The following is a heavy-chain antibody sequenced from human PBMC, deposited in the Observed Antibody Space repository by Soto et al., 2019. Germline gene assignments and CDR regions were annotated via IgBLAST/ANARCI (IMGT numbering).Heavy chain of an antibody. Sequence: SVKVSCKASGGTFSSYAISWVRQAPGQGLEWMGGIIPIFGTANYAQKFQGRVTITADESTSTAYMELSSLRSEDTAVYYCARDPREGRSSGGVAFDIWGQGTMVTVSS. V-gene: IGHV1-69*13. J-gene: IGHJ3*02. CDR2: IIPIFGTA. CDR1: GGTFSSYA. CDR3: ARDPREGRSSGGVAFDI. D-gene: IGHD2-15*01.